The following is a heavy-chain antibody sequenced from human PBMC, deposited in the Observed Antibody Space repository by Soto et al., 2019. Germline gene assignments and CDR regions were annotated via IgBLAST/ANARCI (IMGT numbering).Heavy chain of an antibody. Sequence: QVQLAQSGPELKKPGASLEVSCRASGYTFSNYGISWVRQVPGQGLEWMAWISVKNGDTNFAQKFQGRLSVTTDTSTSTAYFNLRSLRSDDTAVYYCARLTTLSSPKYRFYYYMDIWGKGTTVTVSS. CDR2: ISVKNGDT. V-gene: IGHV1-18*01. CDR1: GYTFSNYG. CDR3: ARLTTLSSPKYRFYYYMDI. J-gene: IGHJ6*03. D-gene: IGHD4-4*01.